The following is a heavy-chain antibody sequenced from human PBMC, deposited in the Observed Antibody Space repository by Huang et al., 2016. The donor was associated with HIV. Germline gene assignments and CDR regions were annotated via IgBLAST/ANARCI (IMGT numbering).Heavy chain of an antibody. J-gene: IGHJ4*02. Sequence: QVQLQQWGAGLLKPSETLSLPCAFYGGSFSGYYWSWIRQPPGKGLEWIGEINHSGSTNYNPSLKSRVTIAVDTSKNQFSLKLSSVTAADTAVYYCARILMYYNSSGYGFDYWGQGTLVTVSS. V-gene: IGHV4-34*01. CDR3: ARILMYYNSSGYGFDY. CDR2: INHSGST. D-gene: IGHD3-22*01. CDR1: GGSFSGYY.